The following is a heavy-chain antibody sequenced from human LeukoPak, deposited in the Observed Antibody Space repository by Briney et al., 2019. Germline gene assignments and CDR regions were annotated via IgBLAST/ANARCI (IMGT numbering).Heavy chain of an antibody. J-gene: IGHJ4*02. CDR3: ARGGTYGSGRNQHTTLDY. CDR2: IYTRVST. Sequence: SETLSLTCTVSGGSISNDYWSWIRQAAGKELEWIGRIYTRVSTNYNPSLKSRVTISLDKSKKQFSLNLNSVTAADTAVYYCARGGTYGSGRNQHTTLDYWGQGTLVTVSS. D-gene: IGHD3-10*01. V-gene: IGHV4-4*07. CDR1: GGSISNDY.